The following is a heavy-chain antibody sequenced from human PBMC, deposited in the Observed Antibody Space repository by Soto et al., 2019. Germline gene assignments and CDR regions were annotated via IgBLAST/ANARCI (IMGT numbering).Heavy chain of an antibody. Sequence: EVQLLESGGGLVQPGGSLRLSCAASGFSFSNYAMSWVRQAPGKGLQWVSTMSGSGETTYYAGSVKGRFTISRDTSKNTLYLQMSSLRAEDTAVYYCAKGRSGTYYGAVDYWGQGTLVTVSS. V-gene: IGHV3-23*01. CDR2: MSGSGETT. J-gene: IGHJ4*02. CDR1: GFSFSNYA. D-gene: IGHD3-10*01. CDR3: AKGRSGTYYGAVDY.